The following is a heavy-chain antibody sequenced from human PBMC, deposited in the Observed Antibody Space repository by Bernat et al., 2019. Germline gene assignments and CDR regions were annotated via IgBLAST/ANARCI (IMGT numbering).Heavy chain of an antibody. CDR1: GFTFLSHW. CDR2: LQSDGSAK. D-gene: IGHD2-15*01. V-gene: IGHV3-7*03. CDR3: ARYPCCVALDL. J-gene: IGHJ3*01. Sequence: SCAASGFTFLSHWMCWLRQDPGQVLEWVASLQSDGSAKYYVDSVKGRFTISRDNVTNSLYLQMNSLRADDTALYYCARYPCCVALDLWGQGT.